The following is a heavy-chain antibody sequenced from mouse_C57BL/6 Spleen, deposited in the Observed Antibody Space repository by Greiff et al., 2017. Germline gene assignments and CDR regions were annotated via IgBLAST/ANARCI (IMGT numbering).Heavy chain of an antibody. V-gene: IGHV1-52*01. D-gene: IGHD1-1*01. J-gene: IGHJ1*03. Sequence: QVQLQQPGAELVRPGSSVKLSCKASGYTFTSYWMHWVKQRPIQGLEWIGNIDPSDSETHYNQKFKDKATLTVDKSSSPAYMQLSSLTSEDSAVYYCARLEGYGSSSHWYFDVWGTGTTVTVSS. CDR1: GYTFTSYW. CDR2: IDPSDSET. CDR3: ARLEGYGSSSHWYFDV.